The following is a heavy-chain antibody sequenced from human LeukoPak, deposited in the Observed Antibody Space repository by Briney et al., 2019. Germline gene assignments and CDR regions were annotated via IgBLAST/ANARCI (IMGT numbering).Heavy chain of an antibody. Sequence: GESQKISCKGSGYSFTSYWIGWVRQMPGKGLEWMGSIYPGDSDTRYSPSFQGQVTISADKSVSTAYLQLSGLKASDTAMYFCARHQAMITSFDYGMDVWGQGTTVTVSS. D-gene: IGHD3-16*01. CDR2: IYPGDSDT. CDR3: ARHQAMITSFDYGMDV. V-gene: IGHV5-51*01. J-gene: IGHJ6*02. CDR1: GYSFTSYW.